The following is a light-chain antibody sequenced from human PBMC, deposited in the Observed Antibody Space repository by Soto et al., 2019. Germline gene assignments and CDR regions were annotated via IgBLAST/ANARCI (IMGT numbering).Light chain of an antibody. CDR1: RSVSIY. Sequence: EIVLTQSPATLSLSPGERATLSCRASRSVSIYLAWYQQKPGQTPRLLVYGASSRATGIPDRFSGSGSGTDFTLTISRLEPEDFAVYYCQQHGGSPITFGQGTRLEIK. V-gene: IGKV3-20*01. CDR2: GAS. CDR3: QQHGGSPIT. J-gene: IGKJ5*01.